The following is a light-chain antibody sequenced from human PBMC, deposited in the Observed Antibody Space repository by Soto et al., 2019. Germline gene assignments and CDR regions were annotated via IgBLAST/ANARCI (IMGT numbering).Light chain of an antibody. V-gene: IGLV2-8*01. CDR1: SSDVGGYNY. CDR3: SSYAVSNNVL. J-gene: IGLJ2*01. CDR2: EVT. Sequence: QSALTQPPSASGSPGQSVTISCTGTSSDVGGYNYVSWYQQHPGNVPKLMIYEVTKRPSGVPDRCSGSKSGNTASLTVSGLEDEDEAGYCCSSYAVSNNVLFGGGTRLTVL.